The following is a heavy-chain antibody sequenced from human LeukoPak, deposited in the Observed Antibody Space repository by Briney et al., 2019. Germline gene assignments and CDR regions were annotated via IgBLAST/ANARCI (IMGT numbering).Heavy chain of an antibody. CDR2: IYYSGST. J-gene: IGHJ5*02. Sequence: ASETLSLTCTVSGGSISSGSYYWSWIRQPPGKGLEWIGYIYYSGSTNYNPSPKSRVTISVDTSKNQFSLKLSSVTAADTAVYYCAKVSGVVVATIPGGWFDPWGQGTLVTVSS. CDR1: GGSISSGSYY. CDR3: AKVSGVVVATIPGGWFDP. V-gene: IGHV4-61*01. D-gene: IGHD2-15*01.